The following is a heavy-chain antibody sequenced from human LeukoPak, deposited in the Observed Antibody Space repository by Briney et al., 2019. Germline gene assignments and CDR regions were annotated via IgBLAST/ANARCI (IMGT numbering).Heavy chain of an antibody. V-gene: IGHV4-59*01. CDR1: GGSISSYY. CDR2: IYYSGST. D-gene: IGHD1-7*01. Sequence: KSSETLSLTCTVSGGSISSYYWSWIRQPPGKGLEWIGYIYYSGSTNYNPSLKSRVTISVDTSKNQFSLKLSSVTAADTAVYYCARETSGFDPWGQGTLVTVSS. CDR3: ARETSGFDP. J-gene: IGHJ5*02.